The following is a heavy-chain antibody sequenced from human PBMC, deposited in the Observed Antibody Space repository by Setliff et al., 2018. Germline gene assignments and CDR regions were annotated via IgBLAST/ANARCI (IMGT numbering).Heavy chain of an antibody. CDR3: ARDNTIVGATDY. D-gene: IGHD1-26*01. J-gene: IGHJ4*02. Sequence: GVLRLSCAASGFTFSSFWMAWVRRSPGRGLEWVANINQDGSGKYYVDSVKGRFTISRDNAKNSLYLQMNNLRAEDTAVYFCARDNTIVGATDYWGQGTLVTVSS. CDR2: INQDGSGK. V-gene: IGHV3-7*01. CDR1: GFTFSSFW.